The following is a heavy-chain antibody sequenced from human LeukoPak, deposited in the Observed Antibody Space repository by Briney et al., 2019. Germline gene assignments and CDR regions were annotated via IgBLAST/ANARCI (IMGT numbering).Heavy chain of an antibody. J-gene: IGHJ4*02. Sequence: GGSLRLSCAASGLTFSSYWMHWVRHAPGKGLVWVSRINSDGSTTSDADSVKGRFTISRDNAKNTLYLQMNSLRAEDTAVYYCTRGYSGSYRIDYWGQGTLVTVSS. CDR2: INSDGSTT. CDR3: TRGYSGSYRIDY. V-gene: IGHV3-74*01. D-gene: IGHD1-26*01. CDR1: GLTFSSYW.